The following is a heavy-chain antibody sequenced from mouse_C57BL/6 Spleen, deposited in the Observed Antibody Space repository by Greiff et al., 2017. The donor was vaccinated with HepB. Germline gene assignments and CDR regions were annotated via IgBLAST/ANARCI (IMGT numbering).Heavy chain of an antibody. CDR1: GFSLTSYG. CDR2: IWSGGST. Sequence: QVQLKQSGPGLVQPSQSLSITCTVSGFSLTSYGVHWVRQSPGKGLEWLGVIWSGGSTDYNAAFISRLSISKDNSKSQVFFKMNRLQADDTAIYYCARTSYYDYDLYAMDYWGQGTSVTVSS. CDR3: ARTSYYDYDLYAMDY. D-gene: IGHD2-4*01. J-gene: IGHJ4*01. V-gene: IGHV2-2*01.